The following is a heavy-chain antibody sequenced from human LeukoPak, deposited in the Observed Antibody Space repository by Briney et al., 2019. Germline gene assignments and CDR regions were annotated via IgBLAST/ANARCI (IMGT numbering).Heavy chain of an antibody. CDR3: ARGLDFVGYGSGSLVDY. J-gene: IGHJ4*02. V-gene: IGHV3-21*06. CDR1: GFTFSSHS. CDR2: INSAGDDR. Sequence: GGSLRLSCAASGFTFSSHSLSWVRQAPGKGLEWVSSINSAGDDRYYADSLRGRFTISRDNAANSLYLQINSLRVEDTAVYFCARGLDFVGYGSGSLVDYWGQGTLVTVSS. D-gene: IGHD3-10*01.